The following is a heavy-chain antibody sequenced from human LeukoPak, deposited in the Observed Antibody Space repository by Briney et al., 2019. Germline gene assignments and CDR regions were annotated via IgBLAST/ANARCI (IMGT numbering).Heavy chain of an antibody. J-gene: IGHJ3*01. CDR2: ISGSGGST. CDR3: VRDLHWGGFDV. D-gene: IGHD7-27*01. Sequence: GRSLRLSCAASGFTFSSYGMNWVRQAPGKGLEWVSAISGSGGSTYYADSVMGRFSISRDNPQSTVSLQMSSLRAEDTALYYCVRDLHWGGFDVWGQGTMVTVSS. CDR1: GFTFSSYG. V-gene: IGHV3-23*01.